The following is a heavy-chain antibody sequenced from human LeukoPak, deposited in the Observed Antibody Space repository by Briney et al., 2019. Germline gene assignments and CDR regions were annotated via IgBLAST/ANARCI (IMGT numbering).Heavy chain of an antibody. CDR1: GGSFSGYY. CDR3: ARGRGYCSGGSCSRPPPYYYYYMDV. Sequence: SETLSLTCAVYGGSFSGYYWSWIRQPPGKGLEWIGEINHSGSTNYNPSLKSRVTISVDTSKNQFSLKLSSVTAADTAVYYCARGRGYCSGGSCSRPPPYYYYYMDVWGKGTTVTVSS. J-gene: IGHJ6*03. CDR2: INHSGST. V-gene: IGHV4-34*01. D-gene: IGHD2-15*01.